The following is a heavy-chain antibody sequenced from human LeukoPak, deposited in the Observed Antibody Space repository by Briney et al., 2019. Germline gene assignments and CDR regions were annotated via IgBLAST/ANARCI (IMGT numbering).Heavy chain of an antibody. V-gene: IGHV3-66*01. J-gene: IGHJ6*02. Sequence: QSGGSLRLSCAASGFTVTSNYMNWVRQAPGKGLEWVSVIFSSGTTYYADSVKGRFTISRGNSNNTLYLQMNSLRAEDAAVYYCARDPVGAIGYGMDVWGQGTTVTVSS. CDR3: ARDPVGAIGYGMDV. D-gene: IGHD1-26*01. CDR2: IFSSGTT. CDR1: GFTVTSNY.